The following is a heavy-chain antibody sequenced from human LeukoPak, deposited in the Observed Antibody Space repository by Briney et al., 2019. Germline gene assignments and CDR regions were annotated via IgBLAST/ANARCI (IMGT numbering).Heavy chain of an antibody. V-gene: IGHV1-69*13. D-gene: IGHD3-22*01. J-gene: IGHJ4*02. CDR3: ASGAYYYDSSGYYYYQYHFDF. Sequence: GASVKVSCKASGGTFSSYAISWVRQAPGQGLEWMGGIIPIFGTANYAQKFQGRVTITADESTSTAYMELSSLRSEDTAVYYCASGAYYYDSSGYYYYQYHFDFWGQGTLVIVSS. CDR2: IIPIFGTA. CDR1: GGTFSSYA.